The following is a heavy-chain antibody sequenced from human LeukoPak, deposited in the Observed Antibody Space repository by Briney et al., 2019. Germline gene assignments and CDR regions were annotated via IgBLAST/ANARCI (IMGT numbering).Heavy chain of an antibody. CDR2: IYYSGST. V-gene: IGHV4-30-4*08. D-gene: IGHD2-15*01. CDR1: GDSISSGDYY. J-gene: IGHJ4*02. Sequence: SETLSLTCTVSGDSISSGDYYWNWIRQPPGKGLEWIGYIYYSGSTYYNPSLKSRLTISLDRSKNQFSLKLSSVTAADTAVYYCARDPIAYYFDYWGQGTLVTVSS. CDR3: ARDPIAYYFDY.